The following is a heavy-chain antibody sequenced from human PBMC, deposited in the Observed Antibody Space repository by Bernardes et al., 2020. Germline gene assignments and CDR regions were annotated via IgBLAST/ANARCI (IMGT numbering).Heavy chain of an antibody. V-gene: IGHV3-30*18. J-gene: IGHJ4*02. CDR1: GFTFSRHA. D-gene: IGHD3-3*01. CDR3: AKELSEYYDFWSGYQE. CDR2: ISYDGNNE. Sequence: GSLSLSCAASGFTFSRHAMHWVRQAPGKGLEWVAAISYDGNNEYYARSVKGRFAISRDNSKNTMYLQMNSLRVEDTAVYFCAKELSEYYDFWSGYQEWGQGSLVTVSS.